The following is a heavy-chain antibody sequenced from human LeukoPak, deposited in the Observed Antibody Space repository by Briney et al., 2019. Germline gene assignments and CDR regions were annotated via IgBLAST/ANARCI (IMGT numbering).Heavy chain of an antibody. J-gene: IGHJ6*03. V-gene: IGHV3-74*01. CDR2: IYSDVSST. Sequence: PGGSLRLSCAASGFTFSDYWMHWVRQAPGKGLVWVSRIYSDVSSTYYADSVKGRFTISRDNAKNTLYLQMNSLRAEDTAMYYCARVGATWYYMDVWGKGTTVTVSS. D-gene: IGHD1-26*01. CDR3: ARVGATWYYMDV. CDR1: GFTFSDYW.